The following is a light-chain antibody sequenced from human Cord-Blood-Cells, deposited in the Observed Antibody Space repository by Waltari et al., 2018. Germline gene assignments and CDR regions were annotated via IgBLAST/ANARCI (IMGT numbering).Light chain of an antibody. Sequence: DIQMTQSPSSLSASVGDRVTITCRASQSISSYLNWYQQKPGKAPKRLIYAASSLQSGVPSRFSGSGSGTDFTVTISSLQPEDFATYYCQQSYSTPYTFGQGTKLEIK. V-gene: IGKV1-39*01. CDR1: QSISSY. CDR2: AAS. CDR3: QQSYSTPYT. J-gene: IGKJ2*01.